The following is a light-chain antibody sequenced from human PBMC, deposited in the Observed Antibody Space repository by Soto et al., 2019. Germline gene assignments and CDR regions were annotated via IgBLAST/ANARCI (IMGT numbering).Light chain of an antibody. Sequence: DIVMTQSPDSLAVSLGERATINCKSSQSVLYSPNNKNYLAWYQQKPGQPPKLLVYSASTRESGVPDRFSVSGSGTDFTLTISSLQAEDAAVYSCHQYHSDPQTFGQGTKVEIK. J-gene: IGKJ1*01. CDR1: QSVLYSPNNKNY. V-gene: IGKV4-1*01. CDR3: HQYHSDPQT. CDR2: SAS.